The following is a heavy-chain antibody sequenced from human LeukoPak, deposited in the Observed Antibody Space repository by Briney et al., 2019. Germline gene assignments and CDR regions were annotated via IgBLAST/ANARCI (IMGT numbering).Heavy chain of an antibody. CDR3: ASKVLVGAIGDAFDI. CDR2: INSDGSST. V-gene: IGHV3-74*01. D-gene: IGHD1-26*01. J-gene: IGHJ3*02. Sequence: PGGSLRLSCAASGFTFSSYWMHWVRQAPGKGLVWVSRINSDGSSTIYADSVKGRFTISRDNAKNTLYLQMNSLRAEDTAVYYCASKVLVGAIGDAFDIWGQGTMVTVSS. CDR1: GFTFSSYW.